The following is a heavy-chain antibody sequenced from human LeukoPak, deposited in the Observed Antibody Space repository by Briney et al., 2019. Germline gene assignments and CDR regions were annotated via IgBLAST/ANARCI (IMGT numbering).Heavy chain of an antibody. Sequence: PGRSLRLSCAASGFTLSSYSMHWVRQAPGKGLEWVAVLSYDGSNEYYTDSVKGRFTISRDNSKNTLLLQMNSLRIEDTAEYYCARDAPSPGAAHSSSYYFDYWGQGTLVTVSS. D-gene: IGHD6-13*01. CDR1: GFTLSSYS. CDR3: ARDAPSPGAAHSSSYYFDY. J-gene: IGHJ4*02. CDR2: LSYDGSNE. V-gene: IGHV3-30-3*01.